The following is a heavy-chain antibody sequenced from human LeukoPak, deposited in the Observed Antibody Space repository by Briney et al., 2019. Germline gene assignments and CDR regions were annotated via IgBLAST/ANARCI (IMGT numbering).Heavy chain of an antibody. D-gene: IGHD4-17*01. CDR1: GYTFTSYD. CDR2: INPDSGNA. J-gene: IGHJ1*01. CDR3: TRGPYAYSQY. Sequence: ASVKVSCXASGYTFTSYDINWVRQAHGQGFEWMGWINPDSGNAGYGQKFQGRLTMTRDASISTAYMELSSLRSEDTAFYYCTRGPYAYSQYWGQGTLVTVSS. V-gene: IGHV1-8*01.